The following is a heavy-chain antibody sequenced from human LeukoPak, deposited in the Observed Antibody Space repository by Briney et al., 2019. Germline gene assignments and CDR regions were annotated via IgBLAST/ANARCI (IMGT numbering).Heavy chain of an antibody. CDR1: GYTFTGYY. J-gene: IGHJ4*02. V-gene: IGHV1-2*02. D-gene: IGHD1-1*01. CDR2: INPNSGGT. CDR3: ARAPRITWNGFDY. Sequence: ASVKVSCKASGYTFTGYYMHWVRQAPGQGLEWMGWINPNSGGTNYAQKFQGRVTMTRDTSIRTVYMELSRLRSDDTAVYYCARAPRITWNGFDYWGQGTLVTVSS.